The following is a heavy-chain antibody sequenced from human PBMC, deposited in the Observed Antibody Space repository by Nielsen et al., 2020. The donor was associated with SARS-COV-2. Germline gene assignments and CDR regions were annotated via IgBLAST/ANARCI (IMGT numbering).Heavy chain of an antibody. CDR1: GFTFSSYN. V-gene: IGHV3-21*01. CDR2: ISSSSSYM. J-gene: IGHJ1*01. Sequence: GGSLRLSCAASGFTFSSYNMNWVRQAPGKGLEWVSSISSSSSYMHYADLVTGRFTISRDNAKNSLYLQMNSLRAEDTAVYYCAKDALSLPLPAGSLNDWGQGTLVTVSS. D-gene: IGHD2-15*01. CDR3: AKDALSLPLPAGSLND.